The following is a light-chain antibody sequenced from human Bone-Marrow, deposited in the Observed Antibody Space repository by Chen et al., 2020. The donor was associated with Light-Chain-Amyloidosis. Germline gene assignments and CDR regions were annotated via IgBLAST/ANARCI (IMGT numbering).Light chain of an antibody. CDR3: QSADSSGTYEVI. J-gene: IGLJ2*01. CDR1: DLPTKY. CDR2: RDT. Sequence: SYELTPPPSVSVSPGQTARITCSGDDLPTKYAYWYQQKPGPAPVLVIHRDTERPWGISERFSGSSSGTTATLTISGVQAEDEADYHCQSADSSGTYEVIFGGGTKLTVL. V-gene: IGLV3-25*03.